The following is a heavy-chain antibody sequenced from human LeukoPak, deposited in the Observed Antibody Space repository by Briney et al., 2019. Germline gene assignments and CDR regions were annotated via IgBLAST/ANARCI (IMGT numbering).Heavy chain of an antibody. Sequence: ASVKVSCKASGYTFTDYYIHWVRQAPGQGLEWMGWTNPKSGGTNYAQNFQGRVTMTRDTSITTAYMEVSSLRSEDTAVYYCARVSRRGRGVIISLGYWGQGTLVTVSS. D-gene: IGHD3-10*01. V-gene: IGHV1-2*02. CDR3: ARVSRRGRGVIISLGY. CDR1: GYTFTDYY. CDR2: TNPKSGGT. J-gene: IGHJ4*02.